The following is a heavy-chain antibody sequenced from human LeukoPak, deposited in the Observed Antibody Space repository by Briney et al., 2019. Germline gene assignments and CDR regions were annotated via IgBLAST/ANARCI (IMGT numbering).Heavy chain of an antibody. V-gene: IGHV3-33*08. J-gene: IGHJ3*02. CDR2: IWYDGSNK. D-gene: IGHD3-16*01. CDR3: ARGDPRLGGSAFDI. Sequence: GGSLRLSCVASGFIFTSYGMHWVRQAPGKGLEWVAVIWYDGSNKYYADSVKGRFTISRDNSKNTLYLQMNSLRAEDTAVYYCARGDPRLGGSAFDIWGQGTMVTVSS. CDR1: GFIFTSYG.